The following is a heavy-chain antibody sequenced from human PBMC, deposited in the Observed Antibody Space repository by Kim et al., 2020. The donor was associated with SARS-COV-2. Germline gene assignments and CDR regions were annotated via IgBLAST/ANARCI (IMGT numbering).Heavy chain of an antibody. Sequence: ASVKVSCKASGYTFSSNYIHWVRQAPGQGLEWMGIINPSGGTTTYTQKFQGRLTMTGDTSTTTVYMELSSLRSEDTAVYYCATRASGNYLGYWGQGTLVTVSS. CDR1: GYTFSSNY. CDR3: ATRASGNYLGY. V-gene: IGHV1-46*01. CDR2: INPSGGTT. D-gene: IGHD1-26*01. J-gene: IGHJ4*02.